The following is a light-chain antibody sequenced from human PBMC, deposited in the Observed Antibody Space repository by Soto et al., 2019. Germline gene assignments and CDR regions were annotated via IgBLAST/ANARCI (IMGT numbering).Light chain of an antibody. V-gene: IGKV2-30*01. Sequence: VVMTQSPLSLPVTLGQPASISCRSGQSLVDSDGNTSLNRFQQRPGQSPRRLFYKVSTRDSGVPDRFSGCGSGTDFTLKISRVEAEDVGFCYGVLGTNWPPLTFGGGTKVEIK. CDR2: KVS. J-gene: IGKJ4*01. CDR1: QSLVDSDGNTS. CDR3: VLGTNWPPLT.